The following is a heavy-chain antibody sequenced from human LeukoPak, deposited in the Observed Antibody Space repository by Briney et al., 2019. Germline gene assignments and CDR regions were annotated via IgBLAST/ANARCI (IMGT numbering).Heavy chain of an antibody. CDR3: AKDMYYYDSSGYLDY. CDR2: ISYDGSNK. V-gene: IGHV3-30*18. J-gene: IGHJ4*02. CDR1: GFTFSNYA. D-gene: IGHD3-22*01. Sequence: GGSLRLSCAASGFTFSNYAMSWVRQAPGKGLEWVAVISYDGSNKYYADSVKGRFTISRDNSKNTLYLQMNSLRAEDTAVYYCAKDMYYYDSSGYLDYWGQGTLVTVSS.